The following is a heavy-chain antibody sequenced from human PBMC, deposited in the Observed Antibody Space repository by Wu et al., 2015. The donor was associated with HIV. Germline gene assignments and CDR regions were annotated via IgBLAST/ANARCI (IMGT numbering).Heavy chain of an antibody. CDR2: IIPMFDTA. J-gene: IGHJ4*02. D-gene: IGHD1-7*01. CDR1: GGSFSKNA. CDR3: ARGGNSYYFDY. V-gene: IGHV1-69*05. Sequence: QVQLLQSGAEVKRPGSSVKVSCKTSGGSFSKNAINWVRQAPGQGFEWVGGIIPMFDTADSAQKFHGRVTISTDESRRTVYLALSSLRSEDTAVYYCARGGNSYYFDYWGQGTLVTVSS.